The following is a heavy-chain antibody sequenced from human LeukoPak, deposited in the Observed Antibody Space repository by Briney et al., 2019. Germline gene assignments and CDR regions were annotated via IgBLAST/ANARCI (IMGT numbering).Heavy chain of an antibody. CDR3: ARGSSYGYSAYFDY. CDR1: GGTFSSYA. J-gene: IGHJ4*02. V-gene: IGHV1-69*01. CDR2: IIPIFGTA. D-gene: IGHD5-18*01. Sequence: GASVKVSCKASGGTFSSYAITWVRQAPGQGLEWMGAIIPIFGTAQYAQKFQGRVTITADESMSTAYMELSSLRSEDTAMYYCARGSSYGYSAYFDYWGQGTLVTVSS.